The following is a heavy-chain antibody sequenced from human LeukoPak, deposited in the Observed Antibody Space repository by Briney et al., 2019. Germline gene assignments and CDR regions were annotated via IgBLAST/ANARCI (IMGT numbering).Heavy chain of an antibody. V-gene: IGHV3-21*04. Sequence: GGSLRLSCAASGFTFSNASMNWVRQAPGKGLEWVSSISSSSSYIYYADSVKGRFTISRDSAKNSLYLQMNSLRAEDTAVYYCAKNTISGGHYQYYMDVWGKGTTVTVSS. J-gene: IGHJ6*03. CDR2: ISSSSSYI. D-gene: IGHD3-16*02. CDR1: GFTFSNAS. CDR3: AKNTISGGHYQYYMDV.